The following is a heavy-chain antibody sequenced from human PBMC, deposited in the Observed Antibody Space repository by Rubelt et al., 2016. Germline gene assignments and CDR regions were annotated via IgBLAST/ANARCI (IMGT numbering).Heavy chain of an antibody. V-gene: IGHV4-39*07. D-gene: IGHD3-10*01. CDR2: IYSSGST. Sequence: QLQLQESGPGLVKPSETLSLTCTVSGGSISSSSYYWGWIRQPPGKGLEWIGSIYSSGSTYYNPSLKSRVTITVDTSKNQFSLTLNSVTAADTAVYYCARFASGKASHFDFWGQGTLVTVSS. J-gene: IGHJ4*02. CDR3: ARFASGKASHFDF. CDR1: GGSISSSSYY.